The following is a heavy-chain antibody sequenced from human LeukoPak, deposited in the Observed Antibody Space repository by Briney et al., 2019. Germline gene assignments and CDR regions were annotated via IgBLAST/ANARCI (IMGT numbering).Heavy chain of an antibody. V-gene: IGHV7-4-1*02. J-gene: IGHJ4*02. CDR3: ARATHRSGHLFDY. D-gene: IGHD3-22*01. CDR1: GYTFTTYA. CDR2: INTDTGNP. Sequence: ASVKVSCKASGYTFTTYAIHWVRQAPGQGLEWMGWINTDTGNPTYAQGFTGRFVFSLDTSVTTAYLQISSLKAEDTAVYYCARATHRSGHLFDYWGQGTLVTVSS.